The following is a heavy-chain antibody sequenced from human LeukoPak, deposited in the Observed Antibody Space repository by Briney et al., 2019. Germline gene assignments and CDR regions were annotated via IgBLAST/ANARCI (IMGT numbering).Heavy chain of an antibody. CDR3: ARDRYCSGGSCFVLGNWFDP. Sequence: GGTLRLSCAASGFTFSSYGMSWVRQAPGKGLEWVSAISGSGGSTYYADSVKGRFTISRDNSKNTLYLQMNSLRAADAAVYYCARDRYCSGGSCFVLGNWFDPWGQGTLVTVSS. CDR2: ISGSGGST. J-gene: IGHJ5*02. CDR1: GFTFSSYG. D-gene: IGHD2-15*01. V-gene: IGHV3-23*01.